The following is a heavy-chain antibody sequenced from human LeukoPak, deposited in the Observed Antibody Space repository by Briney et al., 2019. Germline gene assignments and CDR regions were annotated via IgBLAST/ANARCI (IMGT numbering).Heavy chain of an antibody. CDR3: ARDFYDSSGYYYDY. CDR1: GFTFSSYS. V-gene: IGHV3-21*01. D-gene: IGHD3-22*01. CDR2: ISSSSSYI. J-gene: IGHJ4*02. Sequence: GGSLRLSCAASGFTFSSYSMNWVRQAPGKGLEWVSSISSSSSYIYYTDSVKGRFTISRDNAKKSLYLQMNSLRAEDTAVYYCARDFYDSSGYYYDYWGQGTLVTVSS.